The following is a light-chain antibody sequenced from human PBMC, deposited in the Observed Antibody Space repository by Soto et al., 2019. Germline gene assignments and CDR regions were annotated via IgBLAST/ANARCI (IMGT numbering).Light chain of an antibody. CDR1: SSDVGFYDF. V-gene: IGLV2-14*03. Sequence: QSALTQPASVSGSPGQSITISCTGTSSDVGFYDFVSWYQQHPDTAPKLMIYDVSNRPSGVSNRFSGSKSGYTASLTISGLQPEDEADYYCSSYTSTNTLLVFGGGTKVTVL. J-gene: IGLJ3*02. CDR2: DVS. CDR3: SSYTSTNTLLV.